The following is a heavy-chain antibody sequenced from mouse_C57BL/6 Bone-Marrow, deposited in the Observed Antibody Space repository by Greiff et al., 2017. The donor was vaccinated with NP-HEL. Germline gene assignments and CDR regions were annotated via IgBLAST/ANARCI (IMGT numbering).Heavy chain of an antibody. J-gene: IGHJ2*01. Sequence: QVQLKESGAELVRPGASVKLSCKASGYTFTDYYINWVKQRPGQGLEWIARIYPGSGNTYYNEKFKGKATLTAEKSSSTAYMQLSSLTSEDSAVYFCAREDLYYGSNFDYWGQGTTLTVSS. V-gene: IGHV1-76*01. CDR3: AREDLYYGSNFDY. CDR1: GYTFTDYY. CDR2: IYPGSGNT. D-gene: IGHD1-1*01.